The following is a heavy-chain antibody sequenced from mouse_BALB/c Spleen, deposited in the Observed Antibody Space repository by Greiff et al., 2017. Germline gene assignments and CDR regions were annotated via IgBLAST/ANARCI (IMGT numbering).Heavy chain of an antibody. CDR2: INPSNGRT. CDR1: GYTFTSYW. J-gene: IGHJ3*01. Sequence: QVQLQQPGAELVKPGASVKLSCKASGYTFTSYWMHWVKQRPGQGLAWIGEINPSNGRTNYNEKFKSKATLTVDKSSSTAYMQLSSLTSEDSAVYYCARGDYDGGFAYWGQGALVTVSA. V-gene: IGHV1S81*02. CDR3: ARGDYDGGFAY. D-gene: IGHD2-4*01.